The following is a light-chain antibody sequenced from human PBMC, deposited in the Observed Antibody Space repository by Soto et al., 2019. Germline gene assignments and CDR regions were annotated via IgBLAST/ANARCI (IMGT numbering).Light chain of an antibody. J-gene: IGKJ5*01. CDR3: QQYNYYAT. CDR2: GAS. CDR1: QSVSSN. V-gene: IGKV3-15*01. Sequence: EIIMTQSPVTLSVSPGERATLSCRASQSVSSNLAWYQHKPGQAPRLLIFGASTRATGIPARFSGSGSGTEFTLTISSLQSEDFAVYYCQQYNYYATFGQGTRLEMK.